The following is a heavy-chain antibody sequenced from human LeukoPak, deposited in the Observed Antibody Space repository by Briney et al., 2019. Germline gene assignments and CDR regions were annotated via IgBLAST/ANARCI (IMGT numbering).Heavy chain of an antibody. J-gene: IGHJ6*03. Sequence: ASVKVSCKASGYTFTSYGISWVRQAPGQGLEWMGWISAYNGNTNYAQKLQGRVTMTTDTSTSTAYMELRSLRSDDTAVYYCARGGSSNYDFWSGYFSGWYYYYYMDVWGKGTTVTVSS. CDR3: ARGGSSNYDFWSGYFSGWYYYYYMDV. CDR2: ISAYNGNT. D-gene: IGHD3-3*01. V-gene: IGHV1-18*01. CDR1: GYTFTSYG.